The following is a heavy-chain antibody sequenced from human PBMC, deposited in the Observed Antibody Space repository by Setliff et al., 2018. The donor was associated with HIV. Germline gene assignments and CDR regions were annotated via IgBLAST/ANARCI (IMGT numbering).Heavy chain of an antibody. CDR2: ISSGSRTI. D-gene: IGHD3-16*01. CDR1: GFTFNTYS. V-gene: IGHV3-48*01. J-gene: IGHJ4*02. Sequence: LSCAASGFTFNTYSMNWVRQAPGKGLEWVSYISSGSRTIYYADSVKGRFTISRDNAKNSLFLQMGRLGVEDTAVYFCARDKGGGYFDSWGQGTLVTVSS. CDR3: ARDKGGGYFDS.